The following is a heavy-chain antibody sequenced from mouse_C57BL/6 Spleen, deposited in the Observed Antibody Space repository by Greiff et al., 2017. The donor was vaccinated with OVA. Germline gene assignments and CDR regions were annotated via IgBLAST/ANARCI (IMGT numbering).Heavy chain of an antibody. CDR3: ARPYYYGSSHVPSYWYFDV. D-gene: IGHD1-1*01. CDR2: IDPSDSYT. V-gene: IGHV1-69*01. Sequence: QVQLQQPGAELVMPGASVKLSCKASGYTFTSYWMRWVKQRPGQGLEWIGEIDPSDSYTNYNQKFKGKSTLTVDKSSSTAYMQLSSLTSEDSAVYYCARPYYYGSSHVPSYWYFDVWGTGTTVTVSS. CDR1: GYTFTSYW. J-gene: IGHJ1*03.